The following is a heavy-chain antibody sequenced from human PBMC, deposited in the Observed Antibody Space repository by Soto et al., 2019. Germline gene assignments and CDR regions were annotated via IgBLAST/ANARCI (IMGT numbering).Heavy chain of an antibody. CDR3: ARETTIFGVVIYAFDI. Sequence: GGSLRLSCAASGFTFSSYGMHWVRQAPGKGLEWVAVIWYDGSNKYYADSVKGRFTISRDNSKNTLYLQMNSLRAEDTAVYYYARETTIFGVVIYAFDIWGQGTMVTVSS. D-gene: IGHD3-3*01. V-gene: IGHV3-33*01. CDR1: GFTFSSYG. J-gene: IGHJ3*02. CDR2: IWYDGSNK.